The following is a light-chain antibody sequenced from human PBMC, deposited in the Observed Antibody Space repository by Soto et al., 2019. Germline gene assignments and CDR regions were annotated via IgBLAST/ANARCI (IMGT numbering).Light chain of an antibody. V-gene: IGKV3D-20*02. CDR3: QQRSNWPPT. Sequence: EIVLTQSPGTLSLSPGESATLSCRASQSVSSNYLAWYQRKPGQGPRLLIYGATSRPAGIPARFSGSGSGTDFTLTISSLEPEDFAVYYCQQRSNWPPTFGGGTKVDIK. CDR1: QSVSSNY. CDR2: GAT. J-gene: IGKJ4*01.